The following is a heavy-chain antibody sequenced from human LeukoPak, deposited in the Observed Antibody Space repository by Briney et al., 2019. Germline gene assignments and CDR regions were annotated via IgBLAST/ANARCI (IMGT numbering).Heavy chain of an antibody. CDR2: MNPNSGNT. V-gene: IGHV1-8*01. CDR3: ARQTTVTTYHAFDI. CDR1: GYTFTSYD. J-gene: IGHJ3*02. Sequence: ASVKVSCKASGYTFTSYDINWVRQATGQGLEWMGWMNPNSGNTGYAQKFQGRVTMTRNTSISTAYMELSSLRSEDTAVYYCARQTTVTTYHAFDIWGQGTMVTVSS. D-gene: IGHD4-17*01.